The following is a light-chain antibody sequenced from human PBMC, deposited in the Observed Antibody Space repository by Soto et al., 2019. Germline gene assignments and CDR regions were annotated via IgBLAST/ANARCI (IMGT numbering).Light chain of an antibody. V-gene: IGKV1-33*01. J-gene: IGKJ2*03. CDR1: QDITNQ. Sequence: DIQMAQSPSSLSAFVGDRVTVSCQASQDITNQLNWYQQQPGRAPKLLIFDASSLGSGVPSRFRGSGSGTAFTLTIDSLQPEDVATYYCQHFATLPYSFGQGTKLEI. CDR2: DAS. CDR3: QHFATLPYS.